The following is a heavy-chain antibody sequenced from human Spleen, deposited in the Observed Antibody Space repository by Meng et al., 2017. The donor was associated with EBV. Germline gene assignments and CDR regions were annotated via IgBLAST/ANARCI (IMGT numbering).Heavy chain of an antibody. D-gene: IGHD3-16*01. J-gene: IGHJ4*02. CDR1: GGSISSGGYY. CDR3: AREGGRRVDY. V-gene: IGHV4-30-4*01. Sequence: QVQMQEPGPGLVRPSGTLSLTCAVSGGSISSGGYYWSWIRQPPGKGLEWIGYIYYSGSTYYNPSLKSRVTISVDTSKNQFSLKLSSVTAADTAVYYCAREGGRRVDYWGQGTLVTVSS. CDR2: IYYSGST.